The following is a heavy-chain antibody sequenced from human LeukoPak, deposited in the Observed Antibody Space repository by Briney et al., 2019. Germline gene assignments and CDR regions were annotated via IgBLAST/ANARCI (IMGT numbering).Heavy chain of an antibody. D-gene: IGHD3-3*01. CDR2: FDPEDGET. V-gene: IGHV1-24*01. J-gene: IGHJ5*02. CDR1: GYTLTELS. Sequence: ASVKVSCKVSGYTLTELSMHWVRQAPGKGLEWMGGFDPEDGETIYAQKFQGRVTMTEDTSTDTAYMELSSLRSEDTAVYYCATATKYDFWSNWFDPWGQGTLVTVSS. CDR3: ATATKYDFWSNWFDP.